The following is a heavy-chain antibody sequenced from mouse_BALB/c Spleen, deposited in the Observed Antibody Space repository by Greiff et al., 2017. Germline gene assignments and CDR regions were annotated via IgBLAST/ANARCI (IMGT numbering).Heavy chain of an antibody. V-gene: IGHV5-12-2*01. CDR3: ARQDPIYYGFAWFAY. CDR1: GFTFSSYT. D-gene: IGHD2-2*01. Sequence: DVMLVESGGGLVQPGGSLKLSCAASGFTFSSYTMSWVRQTPEKRLEWVAYISNGGGSTYYPDTVKGRFTISRDNAKNTLYLQMSSLKSEDTAMYYCARQDPIYYGFAWFAYWGQGTLVTVSA. CDR2: ISNGGGST. J-gene: IGHJ3*01.